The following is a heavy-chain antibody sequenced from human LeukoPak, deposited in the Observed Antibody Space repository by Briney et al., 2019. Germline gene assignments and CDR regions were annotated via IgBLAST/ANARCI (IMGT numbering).Heavy chain of an antibody. D-gene: IGHD3-22*01. J-gene: IGHJ4*02. CDR1: GGSISSYY. V-gene: IGHV4-59*01. CDR2: IYYSGST. CDR3: ARNLYYYDSSGYLGPGVFDY. Sequence: RASETLSLTCTVSGGSISSYYWSWIRQPPGKGLEWIGYIYYSGSTNYNPSLKSRVTISVDTSKNQFSLKLSSVTAADTAVYYCARNLYYYDSSGYLGPGVFDYWGQGTLVTVSS.